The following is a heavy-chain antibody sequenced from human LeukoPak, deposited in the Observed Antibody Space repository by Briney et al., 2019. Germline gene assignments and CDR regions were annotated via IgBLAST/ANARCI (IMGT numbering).Heavy chain of an antibody. Sequence: SETLSLTCIVSGGSISTNTYYWGWIRLPPGKGLEWIGEIHHRGTTYYNPSLRSRVTISVDTSKPQFSLRLPSVTAADTAVYYCARVTYNGYQHFDYWGQGNLVTVS. CDR2: IHHRGTT. CDR3: ARVTYNGYQHFDY. J-gene: IGHJ4*02. V-gene: IGHV4-39*07. CDR1: GGSISTNTYY. D-gene: IGHD3-10*01.